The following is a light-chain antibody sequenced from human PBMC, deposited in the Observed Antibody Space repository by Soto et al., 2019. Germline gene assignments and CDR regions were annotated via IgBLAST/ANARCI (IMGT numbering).Light chain of an antibody. V-gene: IGKV3-20*01. CDR2: GAS. CDR3: QRYGGSPGT. Sequence: EIVLTQSPGTLSLSPGERATLSCRASQSLDSNYLAWYQQKPGQAPRLLIHGASSRAPGIPDRFSGSGSGTDFTLTISRLEPEDFAVYHCQRYGGSPGTFGQGTKVEIK. J-gene: IGKJ1*01. CDR1: QSLDSNY.